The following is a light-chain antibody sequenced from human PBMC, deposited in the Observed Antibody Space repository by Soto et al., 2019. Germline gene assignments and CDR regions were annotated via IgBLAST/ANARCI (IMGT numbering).Light chain of an antibody. J-gene: IGLJ2*01. CDR2: RSD. CDR1: SSNIGSNH. Sequence: QSVLTQSPSASGTPGQRVIIACSGSSSNIGSNHVNWYRHLPGAPPKLLIFRSDQRPSGVPDRFSGSKSGTTASLAISGLQSGDEADYYCAAWDDSRYGVVFGGGTKLPVL. CDR3: AAWDDSRYGVV. V-gene: IGLV1-44*01.